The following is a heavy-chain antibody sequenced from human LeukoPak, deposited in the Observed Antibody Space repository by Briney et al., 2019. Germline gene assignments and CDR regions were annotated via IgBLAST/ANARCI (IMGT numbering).Heavy chain of an antibody. V-gene: IGHV3-7*01. CDR2: IKQDGSEK. D-gene: IGHD1-14*01. Sequence: PGGSLRLSCAASGFTFSSYWMSWVRQAPGKGLEWVANIKQDGSEKYYVDSVKGRFTISRDNAKNSLYLQMNSLRAEDTAVYYCARPPDPGRNPEDAFDIWGQGTMVTVSS. J-gene: IGHJ3*02. CDR1: GFTFSSYW. CDR3: ARPPDPGRNPEDAFDI.